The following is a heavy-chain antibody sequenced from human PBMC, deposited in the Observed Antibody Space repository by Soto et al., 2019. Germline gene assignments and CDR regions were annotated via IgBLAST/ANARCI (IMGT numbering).Heavy chain of an antibody. CDR2: IIPILGIA. CDR3: SRQGRIVAENLYGY. V-gene: IGHV1-69*02. CDR1: GGTFSSYT. Sequence: QVQLVQSGAEVKKPGSSVKVSCKASGGTFSSYTISWVRQAPGQGLEWMGRIIPILGIANYAQKFQGRVTITAEKSTNTAYMEVVSLRSEDTAVYYCSRQGRIVAENLYGYWGQGTLVTVSS. D-gene: IGHD2-15*01. J-gene: IGHJ4*02.